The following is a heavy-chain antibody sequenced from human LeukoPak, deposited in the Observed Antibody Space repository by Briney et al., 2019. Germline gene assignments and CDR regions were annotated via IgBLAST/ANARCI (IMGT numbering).Heavy chain of an antibody. CDR1: GGSISSSSYY. D-gene: IGHD2/OR15-2a*01. J-gene: IGHJ2*01. Sequence: SSETLSLTCAVSGGSISSSSYYWGWIRQPPGKGLEWIGSIYYSGSTYYNPSLKSRVTISVDTSKNQFSLKLSSVTAADTAVYYCAISMTRGYFDLWGRGTLVTVSS. V-gene: IGHV4-39*07. CDR3: AISMTRGYFDL. CDR2: IYYSGST.